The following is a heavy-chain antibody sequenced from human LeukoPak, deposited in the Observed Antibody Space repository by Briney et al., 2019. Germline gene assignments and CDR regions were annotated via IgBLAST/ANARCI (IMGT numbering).Heavy chain of an antibody. V-gene: IGHV1-2*02. CDR3: ASKGTTFGMDV. CDR1: GYTFTSYA. J-gene: IGHJ6*02. Sequence: EASVKVSCKASGYTFTSYAISWVRQAPGQGLEWMGWINPSSGGTNYAQKFQGRVTMTRDTSISTAYMELSRLRSDDTAVYYCASKGTTFGMDVWGQGTTVTVSS. CDR2: INPSSGGT. D-gene: IGHD1-7*01.